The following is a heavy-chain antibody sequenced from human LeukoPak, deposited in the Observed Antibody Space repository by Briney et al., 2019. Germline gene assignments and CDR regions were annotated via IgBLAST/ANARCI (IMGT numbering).Heavy chain of an antibody. CDR1: GFTFSSYA. V-gene: IGHV3-23*01. Sequence: GGSLRLSCAASGFTFSSYAMSWVRQAPGKGLEWVSAISGSGGSTYYADSVKGRFTISRDNSKNTLYLQMNSLRAEDTAVYYCAKDFNILTGYYWITPLFDYWGQGTLVTVSS. CDR3: AKDFNILTGYYWITPLFDY. D-gene: IGHD3-9*01. J-gene: IGHJ4*02. CDR2: ISGSGGST.